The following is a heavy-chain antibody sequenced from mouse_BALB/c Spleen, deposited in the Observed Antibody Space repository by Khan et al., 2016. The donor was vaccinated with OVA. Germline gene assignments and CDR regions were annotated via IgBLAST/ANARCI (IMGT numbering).Heavy chain of an antibody. CDR3: ARQNYYGYALDY. V-gene: IGHV3-2*02. D-gene: IGHD1-1*01. CDR1: GYSITSNYA. J-gene: IGHJ4*01. CDR2: ISYSGYT. Sequence: EVQLQESGPGLVKPSQSLSLTCTVTGYSITSNYAWSWIRQFPGNKLEWMGYISYSGYTNYNPSLKSRISVTRDTSANQFFLQLNSVTTEDTATYDCARQNYYGYALDYWGQGTSVTVSS.